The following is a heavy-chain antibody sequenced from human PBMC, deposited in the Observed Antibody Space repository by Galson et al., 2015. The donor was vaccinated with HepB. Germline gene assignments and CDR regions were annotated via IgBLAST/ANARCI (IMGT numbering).Heavy chain of an antibody. J-gene: IGHJ6*02. CDR3: ARDLPRGYQPTRHYYGMDV. CDR2: IYSGGST. V-gene: IGHV3-53*01. Sequence: SLRLSCAASGFTVSSNYMSWVRQAPGKGLEWVSVIYSGGSTYYADSVKGRFTISRDNSKNTLYLQMNSLRAEDTAVYYCARDLPRGYQPTRHYYGMDVWGQGTTVTVSS. D-gene: IGHD2-2*01. CDR1: GFTVSSNY.